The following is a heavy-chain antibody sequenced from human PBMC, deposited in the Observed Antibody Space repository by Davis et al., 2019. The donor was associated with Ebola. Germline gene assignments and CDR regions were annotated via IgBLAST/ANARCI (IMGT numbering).Heavy chain of an antibody. D-gene: IGHD4-17*01. V-gene: IGHV4-34*01. Sequence: SETLSLTCAVYGGSFSGYYWSWIRQPPGKGLEWLGEINHSGSTYYNPSLKSRVTISVDRSKNQFSLKLSSVTAADTAVYYCASMMTTVTSGWFDPWGQGTLVTVSS. J-gene: IGHJ5*02. CDR3: ASMMTTVTSGWFDP. CDR2: INHSGST. CDR1: GGSFSGYY.